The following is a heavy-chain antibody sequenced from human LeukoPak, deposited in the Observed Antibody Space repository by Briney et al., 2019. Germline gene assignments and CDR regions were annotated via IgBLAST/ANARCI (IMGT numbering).Heavy chain of an antibody. V-gene: IGHV3-30*03. D-gene: IGHD6-13*01. CDR1: GFTFSSYG. CDR2: ISYDGSNK. CDR3: AYIPGMAAAGQFLLDY. J-gene: IGHJ4*02. Sequence: GRSLRLSCAASGFTFSSYGMHWVRQAPGKGLEWVAVISYDGSNKYYADSVKGRFTISRDNSKNTLYLQMNSLRAEDTAVYYYAYIPGMAAAGQFLLDYWGQGTLVTVSS.